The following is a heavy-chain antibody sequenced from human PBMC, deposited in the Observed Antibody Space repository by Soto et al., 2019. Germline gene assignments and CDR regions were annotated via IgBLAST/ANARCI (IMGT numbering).Heavy chain of an antibody. CDR1: VGSISSGGDS. Sequence: TLSLTCAVSVGSISSGGDSWSLIRQPPGKGLEWIGYIYHSGSTYYNPSLKSRVTISVDRSKNQFSLKLSSVTAADTAVYYCARSYDRSGSIDYWGQGTLVTVSS. V-gene: IGHV4-30-2*01. CDR3: ARSYDRSGSIDY. J-gene: IGHJ4*02. D-gene: IGHD3-22*01. CDR2: IYHSGST.